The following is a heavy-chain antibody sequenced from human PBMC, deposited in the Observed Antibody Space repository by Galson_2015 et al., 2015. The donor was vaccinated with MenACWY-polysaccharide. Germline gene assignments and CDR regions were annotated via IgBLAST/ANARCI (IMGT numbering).Heavy chain of an antibody. D-gene: IGHD4-17*01. Sequence: PAPVKTPPAPTLACTLSGVSLRTRGVGGGWIRQPPGKALEGLAPIFWDDDKRYSPSLKNRLTITKDTSKNQVILTMTNMDPVDTATYYCAHRRNYGDYVGTWGQGTLVTVSS. CDR1: GVSLRTRGVG. J-gene: IGHJ4*02. CDR2: IFWDDDK. V-gene: IGHV2-5*02. CDR3: AHRRNYGDYVGT.